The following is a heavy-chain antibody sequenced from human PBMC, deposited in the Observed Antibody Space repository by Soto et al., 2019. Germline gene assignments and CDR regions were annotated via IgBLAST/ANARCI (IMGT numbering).Heavy chain of an antibody. D-gene: IGHD2-2*01. J-gene: IGHJ4*02. CDR1: GGDLTNSG. Sequence: QVHLVQSGAEMKKPGSSVKVSCKVSGGDLTNSGISWVRQAPGQGLEWMGGIFPLLAMVDYSQKFQGRVTITADESTNTAYLDLGSLKSDDTAVYYCAKEDAAAFKSWGQGTLVIVSS. V-gene: IGHV1-69*04. CDR2: IFPLLAMV. CDR3: AKEDAAAFKS.